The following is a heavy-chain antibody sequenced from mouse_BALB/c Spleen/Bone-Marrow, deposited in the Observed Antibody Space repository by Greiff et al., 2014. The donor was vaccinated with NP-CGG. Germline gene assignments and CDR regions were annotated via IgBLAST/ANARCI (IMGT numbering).Heavy chain of an antibody. CDR3: SDGNFYALDY. CDR1: GFNIKDYY. V-gene: IGHV14-4*02. Sequence: EVQLVESGAELVRSGASVKLSCTASGFNIKDYYIHWVKQRPEQGLEWIGWIDPENGDTEYAPQFQGKATMTADTSSNTAYLQLSSLASVDTAVYYCSDGNFYALDYWGQGTSVTVSS. D-gene: IGHD2-1*01. CDR2: IDPENGDT. J-gene: IGHJ4*01.